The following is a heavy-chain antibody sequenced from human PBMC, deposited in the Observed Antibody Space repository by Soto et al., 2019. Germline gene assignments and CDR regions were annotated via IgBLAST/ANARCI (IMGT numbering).Heavy chain of an antibody. CDR2: ISYDGSNK. Sequence: PGGSLRLSCAASGFTFSSYAMHWVRQAPGKGLEWVAVISYDGSNKYYADSVKGRFTISRDNSKNTLYLQMNSLRAEDTAVYYCARIEAYLDYWGQGTLVTVSS. J-gene: IGHJ4*02. CDR3: ARIEAYLDY. CDR1: GFTFSSYA. V-gene: IGHV3-30-3*01.